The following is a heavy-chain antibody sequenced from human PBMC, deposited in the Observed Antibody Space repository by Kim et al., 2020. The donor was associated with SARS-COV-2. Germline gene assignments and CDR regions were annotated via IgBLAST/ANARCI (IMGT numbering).Heavy chain of an antibody. V-gene: IGHV4-59*01. CDR1: GGSINNFH. Sequence: SETLSLTCTVSGGSINNFHWSWIRQSPGKGLEWIGYLFYNGNTSYNPSLEGRVIILRDTSKNHFSLNLTSVTAADTAVYYCARCGSYKAYFDFWGQGALV. CDR2: LFYNGNT. CDR3: ARCGSYKAYFDF. J-gene: IGHJ4*02. D-gene: IGHD1-26*01.